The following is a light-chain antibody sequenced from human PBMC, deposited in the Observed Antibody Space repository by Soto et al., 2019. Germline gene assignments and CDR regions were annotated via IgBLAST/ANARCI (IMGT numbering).Light chain of an antibody. J-gene: IGLJ3*02. V-gene: IGLV2-14*01. CDR1: SSDIGGYNY. Sequence: QSALTQPASVSGSPGQSITISCTGSSSDIGGYNYVSWYQQHPGKAPKIMIYEVSNRPSGVSHRFSGSKSGNTASLTISGLLAEDEADYYCNSYTSSSTWVFGGGTKLTVL. CDR3: NSYTSSSTWV. CDR2: EVS.